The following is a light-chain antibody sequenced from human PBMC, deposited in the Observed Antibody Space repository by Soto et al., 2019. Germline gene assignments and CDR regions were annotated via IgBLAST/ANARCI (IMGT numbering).Light chain of an antibody. V-gene: IGKV3-15*01. CDR3: QQYNNWPPWT. J-gene: IGKJ1*01. CDR1: QSVSSN. Sequence: EIVMTQSPATLSVSPGERATLSCRASQSVSSNLAWYQQKPGQAPRLLIYGASTRATSIPARFSGGGSGTECTLTISSLQSEDFAVYYCQQYNNWPPWTFGQGTKVEIK. CDR2: GAS.